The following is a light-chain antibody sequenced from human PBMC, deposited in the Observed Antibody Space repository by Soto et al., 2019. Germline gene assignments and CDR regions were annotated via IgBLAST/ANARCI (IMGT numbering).Light chain of an antibody. CDR1: SSNIGSNY. J-gene: IGLJ3*02. CDR3: AAWDDSLSGWV. Sequence: QSVLTQPTSASGTPGQRVTISCSGSSSNIGSNYVYWYQQLPGTAPKLLIYRNNQRPSGVPDRFSGSKSGTSASLAISGLRSEDEADYYCAAWDDSLSGWVFGGGTKLTVL. V-gene: IGLV1-47*01. CDR2: RNN.